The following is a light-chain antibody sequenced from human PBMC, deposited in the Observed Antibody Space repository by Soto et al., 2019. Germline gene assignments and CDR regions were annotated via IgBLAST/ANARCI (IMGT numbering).Light chain of an antibody. J-gene: IGKJ1*01. V-gene: IGKV1-9*01. Sequence: DIQLTQSPSFLSASVGDRVTITCRASQGISSYLAWYQQKPGKAPKLLIYAASTLQSGVPSRFSGSGSGTEFTLTISSLQPEDFATYHCQHNNDHWTFGQGTKLDIK. CDR1: QGISSY. CDR3: QHNNDHWT. CDR2: AAS.